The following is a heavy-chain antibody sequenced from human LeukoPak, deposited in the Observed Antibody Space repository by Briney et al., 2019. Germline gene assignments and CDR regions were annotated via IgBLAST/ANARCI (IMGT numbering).Heavy chain of an antibody. Sequence: PSETLSLTCTVSGGSISSSSYYWGWIRQPPGKGLEWIGSIYYSGSTYYNPSLKSRVTISVDTSKNQFSMKLSSVIAADTAVYYCAKSRREQQLPPDAFDIWGQGTMVTVS. CDR1: GGSISSSSYY. D-gene: IGHD6-13*01. V-gene: IGHV4-39*07. CDR3: AKSRREQQLPPDAFDI. J-gene: IGHJ3*02. CDR2: IYYSGST.